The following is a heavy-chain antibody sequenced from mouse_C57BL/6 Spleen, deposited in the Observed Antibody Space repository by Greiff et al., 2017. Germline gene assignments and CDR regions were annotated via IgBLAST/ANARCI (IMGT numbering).Heavy chain of an antibody. CDR1: GYTFTSYW. CDR2: IDPNSGGT. Sequence: QVQLQQPGAELVKPGASVKLSCKASGYTFTSYWMHWVKQRPGRGLEWIGRIDPNSGGTKYNEKFKSKATLTVDKPSSTAYMQLSSLTSEDSAVYYGAREGAQATGYAMDYWGQGTSVTVSS. J-gene: IGHJ4*01. CDR3: AREGAQATGYAMDY. V-gene: IGHV1-72*01. D-gene: IGHD3-2*02.